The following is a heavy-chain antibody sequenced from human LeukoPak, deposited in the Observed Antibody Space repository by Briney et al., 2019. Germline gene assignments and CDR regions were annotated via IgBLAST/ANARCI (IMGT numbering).Heavy chain of an antibody. D-gene: IGHD3-22*01. CDR2: VSYDGTNI. Sequence: GGSLRLSCAASGFTFSDHVMHWVRQAPGKGLEWLAVVSYDGTNIYYADSVKGRFTISRDNSNNTLYLQMNSLRIEDTAVHYCARERAVIVVGFDLWGQGTLVTVSS. CDR1: GFTFSDHV. CDR3: ARERAVIVVGFDL. J-gene: IGHJ4*02. V-gene: IGHV3-30*01.